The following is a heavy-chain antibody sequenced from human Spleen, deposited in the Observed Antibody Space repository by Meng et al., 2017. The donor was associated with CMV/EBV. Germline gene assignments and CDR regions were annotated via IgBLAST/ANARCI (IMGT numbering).Heavy chain of an antibody. CDR1: GFTSSSYS. Sequence: EVQLVESGGGLVKPGGSLILSCAASGFTSSSYSMNWVRQAPGKALVWVSRISSDRDIVSDRDSISYADSVKGRFTTSRDDAKNTLYLQMNNLRVDDTAVYYCARGVGELLGWAMGYCGQGALFTVSS. V-gene: IGHV3-74*02. CDR2: ISSDRDIVSDRDSI. J-gene: IGHJ4*02. CDR3: ARGVGELLGWAMGY. D-gene: IGHD3-10*01.